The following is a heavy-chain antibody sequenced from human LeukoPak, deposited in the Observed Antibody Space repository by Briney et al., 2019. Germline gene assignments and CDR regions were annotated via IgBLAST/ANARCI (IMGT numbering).Heavy chain of an antibody. CDR3: ATDVVPFRTESKQIKFDY. D-gene: IGHD2-21*01. J-gene: IGHJ4*02. Sequence: RASVKVCCKVSGYTLTELSMHWVRQAPGKGLEWMGGFDPEDGETIYAQKFQGRVTMTEDTSTDTAYMELSSLRSEDTAVYYCATDVVPFRTESKQIKFDYWGQGTLVTVSS. CDR1: GYTLTELS. V-gene: IGHV1-24*01. CDR2: FDPEDGET.